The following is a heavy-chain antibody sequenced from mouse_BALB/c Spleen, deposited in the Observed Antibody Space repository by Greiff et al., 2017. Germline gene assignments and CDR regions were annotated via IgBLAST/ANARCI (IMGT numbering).Heavy chain of an antibody. CDR3: ARRADGYADY. CDR1: GYAFSSYW. Sequence: QVQLQQSGAELVRPGSSVKISCKASGYAFSSYWMNWVKQRPGQGLEWIGQIYPGDGDTNYNGKFKGKATLTADKSSSTAYMQLSSLTSEDSAVYFCARRADGYADYWGQGTTLTVSS. D-gene: IGHD2-3*01. CDR2: IYPGDGDT. V-gene: IGHV1-80*01. J-gene: IGHJ2*01.